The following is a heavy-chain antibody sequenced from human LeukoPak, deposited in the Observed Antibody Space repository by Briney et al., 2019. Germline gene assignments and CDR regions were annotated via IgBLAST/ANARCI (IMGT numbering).Heavy chain of an antibody. D-gene: IGHD1-26*01. J-gene: IGHJ4*02. V-gene: IGHV4-34*01. CDR3: ALRGGADSDIDY. CDR2: INHSGST. CDR1: GGSFSGYY. Sequence: PSETLSLTCAVYGGSFSGYYWSWIRQPPGKGLEWIGEINHSGSTNYNPSLKSRVTISVDTSKNQFSLKLSSVTAADTAVYYCALRGGADSDIDYWGQGTLVTVSS.